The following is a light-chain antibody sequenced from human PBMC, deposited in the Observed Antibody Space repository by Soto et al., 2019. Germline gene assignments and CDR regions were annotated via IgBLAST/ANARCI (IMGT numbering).Light chain of an antibody. Sequence: QSALTQPASVSGSPGQSSTISCTGTSSDVGGFNYVSWYQQHPGKAPKLMIYDVTNRPSGVSYRFSGSKSGNTASLTISGLQAEDEADDYCNSYTSSSTYGFGPGTQLTVL. V-gene: IGLV2-14*03. CDR2: DVT. CDR1: SSDVGGFNY. CDR3: NSYTSSSTYG. J-gene: IGLJ1*01.